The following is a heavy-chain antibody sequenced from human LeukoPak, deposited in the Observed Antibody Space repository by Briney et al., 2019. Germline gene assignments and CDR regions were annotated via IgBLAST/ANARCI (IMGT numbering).Heavy chain of an antibody. CDR1: GGSISRTNW. V-gene: IGHV4-4*02. D-gene: IGHD1-26*01. Sequence: SETLSLTCDVSGGSISRTNWWSWVRRPPGQGLEWIGEISLSGHTNYNPSLQSRVTMSLDESKNQVSLDLASVTDADTAVYYCSRESGAFSPFGYWGQGTLVTVHS. CDR3: SRESGAFSPFGY. CDR2: ISLSGHT. J-gene: IGHJ4*02.